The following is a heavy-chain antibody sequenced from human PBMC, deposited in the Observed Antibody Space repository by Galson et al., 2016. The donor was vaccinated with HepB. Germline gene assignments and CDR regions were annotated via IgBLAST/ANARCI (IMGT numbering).Heavy chain of an antibody. CDR1: GFTFDDYA. CDR2: INWSGGNI. V-gene: IGHV3-20*04. J-gene: IGHJ4*02. D-gene: IGHD3-10*01. Sequence: SLRLSCAASGFTFDDYAMNWVRQAPGKGLEWVSGINWSGGNIDYADSVKGRFTISRDNAKKSVYLQMNSLRVGDTALYYCARIPPPPFGSRNSDPHYFDYWGQGTLVTVSS. CDR3: ARIPPPPFGSRNSDPHYFDY.